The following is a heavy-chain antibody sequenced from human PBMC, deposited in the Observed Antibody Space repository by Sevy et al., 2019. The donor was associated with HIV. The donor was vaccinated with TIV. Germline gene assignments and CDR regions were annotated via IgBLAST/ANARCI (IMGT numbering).Heavy chain of an antibody. J-gene: IGHJ3*02. CDR1: GLTFRNYA. CDR3: ARGDEPATDYADYVPNAFDI. Sequence: GGSLRLSCAASGLTFRNYAMSYVRQTPGKGLEWVSRISGPGALTYYADSVKGRFTISRDNSKNTLFLQMNSLRAEDTALYYCARGDEPATDYADYVPNAFDIWGHGTMVTVSS. D-gene: IGHD4-17*01. CDR2: ISGPGALT. V-gene: IGHV3-23*01.